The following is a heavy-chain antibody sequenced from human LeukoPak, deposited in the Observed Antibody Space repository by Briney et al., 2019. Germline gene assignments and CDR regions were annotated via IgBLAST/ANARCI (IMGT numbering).Heavy chain of an antibody. CDR2: IGTAGDT. D-gene: IGHD2-21*01. CDR1: GFTFSSYD. J-gene: IGHJ4*02. CDR3: ATSSDWPYYFHY. V-gene: IGHV3-13*01. Sequence: GSLRLSCAASGFTFSSYDMHWVRQATGKGLEWVSAIGTAGDTYYPGSVKGRFTISRENAKNSLYLQMNSLRAGDTAVYYCATSSDWPYYFHYWGQGTLVTVSS.